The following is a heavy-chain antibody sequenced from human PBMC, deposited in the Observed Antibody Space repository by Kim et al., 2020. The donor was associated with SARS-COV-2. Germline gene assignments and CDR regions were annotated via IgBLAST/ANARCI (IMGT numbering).Heavy chain of an antibody. D-gene: IGHD5-12*01. J-gene: IGHJ4*02. CDR1: GFTFSDYY. CDR3: ARGGPVDLVAASSAESY. Sequence: GGSLRLSCAASGFTFSDYYMNWIRQAPGKGLEWVSYISSSSSNTNYADSVKGRFTISRDNAKNSLYLQMNSLRAEDTAVYYCARGGPVDLVAASSAESYWGEGALVTVSS. V-gene: IGHV3-11*06. CDR2: ISSSSSNT.